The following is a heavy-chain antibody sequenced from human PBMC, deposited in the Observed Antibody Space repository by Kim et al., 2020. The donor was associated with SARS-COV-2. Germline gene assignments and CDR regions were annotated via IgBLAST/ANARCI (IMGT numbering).Heavy chain of an antibody. J-gene: IGHJ4*02. CDR2: ISGSGGST. Sequence: GGSLRLSCAASGFTFSSYAMSWVRQAPGKGLEWVSAISGSGGSTYYADSVKGRFTISRDNSKNTLYLQMNSLRAEDTAVYYCAKLPTPDGDYNVFFDYWGQGTLVTVSS. V-gene: IGHV3-23*01. CDR3: AKLPTPDGDYNVFFDY. CDR1: GFTFSSYA. D-gene: IGHD4-17*01.